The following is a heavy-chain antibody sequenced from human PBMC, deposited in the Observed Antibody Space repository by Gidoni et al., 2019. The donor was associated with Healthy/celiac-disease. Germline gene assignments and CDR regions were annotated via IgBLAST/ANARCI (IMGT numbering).Heavy chain of an antibody. V-gene: IGHV4-31*03. CDR2: IYYSGST. J-gene: IGHJ5*02. Sequence: QVQLQESGPGLVKPSQTLSLTCTVSGGPIRRGGYYWSWIRQHPGKGLEWIGYIYYSGSTYYNPSLKSRVTISVDTSKNQFSLKLSSVTAADTAVYYCARGHYGVNGNWFDPWGQGTLVTVSS. D-gene: IGHD4-17*01. CDR3: ARGHYGVNGNWFDP. CDR1: GGPIRRGGYY.